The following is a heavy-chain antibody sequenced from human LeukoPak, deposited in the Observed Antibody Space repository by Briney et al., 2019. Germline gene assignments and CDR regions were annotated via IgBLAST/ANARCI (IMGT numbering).Heavy chain of an antibody. CDR1: GGSISSSCYY. CDR3: ARVRHGDYYYYGMDV. J-gene: IGHJ6*02. D-gene: IGHD4-17*01. V-gene: IGHV4-39*07. Sequence: SETLSLTCTVSGGSISSSCYYWGWIRQPPGKGLEWIGSIYYSGSTYYNPSLKSRVTISVDTSKNQFSLKLSSVTAADTAVYYCARVRHGDYYYYGMDVWGQGTTVTVSS. CDR2: IYYSGST.